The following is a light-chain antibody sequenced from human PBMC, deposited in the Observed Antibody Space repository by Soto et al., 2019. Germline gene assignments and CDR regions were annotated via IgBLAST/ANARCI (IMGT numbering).Light chain of an antibody. V-gene: IGKV1-39*01. CDR2: AAS. J-gene: IGKJ1*01. CDR1: QNIINY. Sequence: DNQMTQSPSSLYASVGDRVTITCRASQNIINYLNWYQQKPGKAPNLLISAASTLQSDVPSRFRGSGSGTDFTRTISSLQPEDFATYSCQQSFNTPRTFGQGTKGDIK. CDR3: QQSFNTPRT.